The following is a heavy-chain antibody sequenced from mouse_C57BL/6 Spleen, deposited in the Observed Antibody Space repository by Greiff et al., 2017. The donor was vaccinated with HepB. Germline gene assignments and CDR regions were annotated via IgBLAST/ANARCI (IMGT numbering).Heavy chain of an antibody. V-gene: IGHV1-26*01. CDR2: INPNTGGT. J-gene: IGHJ4*01. Sequence: EVQLQQSGPELVKPGASVKISCKASGYTFTDYYMNWVKQSHGKSLEWIGDINPNTGGTSYNQKFKGKATLTVDKSSSTAYMELRSLTSEDSAVYYCARKGDSSGYEDAMDYWGQGTSVTVSS. CDR3: ARKGDSSGYEDAMDY. D-gene: IGHD3-2*02. CDR1: GYTFTDYY.